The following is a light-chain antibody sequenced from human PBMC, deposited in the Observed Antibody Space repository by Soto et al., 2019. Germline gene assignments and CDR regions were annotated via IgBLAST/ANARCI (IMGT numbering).Light chain of an antibody. V-gene: IGKV3-15*01. CDR2: GAS. CDR1: QSVSSN. Sequence: EIVMTQSPATLSVSPGERATLSCRASQSVSSNLAWYQQKPGHAPRLLIYGASTRATGIPARFSGSGSGTAFTLTISSLQSEDFAVYYCQQYNNWPPTFGQGTKVEIK. J-gene: IGKJ1*01. CDR3: QQYNNWPPT.